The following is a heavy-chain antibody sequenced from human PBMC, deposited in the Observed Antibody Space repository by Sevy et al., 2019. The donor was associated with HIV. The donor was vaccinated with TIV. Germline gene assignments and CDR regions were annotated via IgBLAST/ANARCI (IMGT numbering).Heavy chain of an antibody. V-gene: IGHV1-8*03. Sequence: ASVKVSCKASGYTFTSYDINWVRQATGQGLEWMGWMNPNSGNTGNAQKFQGRVTITRNTSISTAYMELSSLRSEDTAVYYCARVRRVWFGETRNCFDPWGQGTLVTVSS. CDR3: ARVRRVWFGETRNCFDP. J-gene: IGHJ5*02. CDR1: GYTFTSYD. D-gene: IGHD3-10*01. CDR2: MNPNSGNT.